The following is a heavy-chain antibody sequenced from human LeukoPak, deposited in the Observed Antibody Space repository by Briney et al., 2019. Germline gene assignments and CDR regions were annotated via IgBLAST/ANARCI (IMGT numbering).Heavy chain of an antibody. Sequence: ASVKVSCRASGSTFTSYGISWVRQAPGQGLEWMGWISAYNGNTNYAQELQGRVTMTTDTSTSTAYMELRSLRSDDTAVYYCARDNKVDYDFWSGYSNGDYFDYWGQGTLVTVSS. CDR3: ARDNKVDYDFWSGYSNGDYFDY. J-gene: IGHJ4*02. V-gene: IGHV1-18*01. CDR2: ISAYNGNT. D-gene: IGHD3-3*01. CDR1: GSTFTSYG.